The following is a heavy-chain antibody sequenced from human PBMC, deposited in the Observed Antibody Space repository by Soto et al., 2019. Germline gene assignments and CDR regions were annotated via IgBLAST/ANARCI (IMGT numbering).Heavy chain of an antibody. Sequence: LKISCKGSGYSFTSYWIGWVRQMPGKGLEWMGIIYPGDSDTRYSPSFQGQVTISADKSISTAYLQWSSLKASDTAMYYCARVAYCGGDCYTHYYYGMDVWGQGTTVTVSS. V-gene: IGHV5-51*01. CDR1: GYSFTSYW. CDR3: ARVAYCGGDCYTHYYYGMDV. D-gene: IGHD2-21*02. CDR2: IYPGDSDT. J-gene: IGHJ6*02.